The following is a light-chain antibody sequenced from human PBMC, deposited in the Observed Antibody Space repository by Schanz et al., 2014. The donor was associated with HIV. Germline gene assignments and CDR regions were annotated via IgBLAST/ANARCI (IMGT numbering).Light chain of an antibody. CDR3: QQYDIISWT. V-gene: IGKV1-5*03. CDR1: QNIGNW. J-gene: IGKJ1*01. CDR2: QAS. Sequence: DIQMTQSPSTLSASVGDRVTLTCRASQNIGNWLAWYQQKPGKAPNLLIYQASILKTGVPSRFSGSRSGTEFTLTISSLQPDDFATYYCQQYDIISWTFGLGTKV.